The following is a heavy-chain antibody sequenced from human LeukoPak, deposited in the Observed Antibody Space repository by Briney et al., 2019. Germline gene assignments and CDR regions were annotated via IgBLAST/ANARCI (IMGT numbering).Heavy chain of an antibody. J-gene: IGHJ2*01. CDR3: ARGEAAAAADWYFDL. V-gene: IGHV4-39*07. CDR2: IYYSGST. D-gene: IGHD6-13*01. Sequence: PSETLSLTCTVPGGSISSSSYYWGWIRQPPGKGLEWIGSIYYSGSTYYNPSLKSRVTISVDTSKNQFSLKLSSVTAADTAVYYCARGEAAAAADWYFDLWGRGTLVTVSS. CDR1: GGSISSSSYY.